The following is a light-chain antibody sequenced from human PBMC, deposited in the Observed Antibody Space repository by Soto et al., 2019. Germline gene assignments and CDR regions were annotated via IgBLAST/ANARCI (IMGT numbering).Light chain of an antibody. CDR3: QTWGTGTVV. CDR1: SGRSSYA. Sequence: QPVLTQSPSASASLGTSVKLTCTLSSGRSSYAIAWHQQQPEKGPRYLMKLNSDGSHNKGDGIPDRFSGSSSGAERYLTISSLQSEDAADYYCQTWGTGTVVFGGGTKLTVL. J-gene: IGLJ2*01. V-gene: IGLV4-69*01. CDR2: LNSDGSH.